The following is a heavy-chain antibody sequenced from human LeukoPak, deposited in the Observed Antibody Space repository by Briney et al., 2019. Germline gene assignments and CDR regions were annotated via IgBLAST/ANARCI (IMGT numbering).Heavy chain of an antibody. CDR3: ARAGTMIRGGPDSFDI. CDR2: ISFDGSNK. V-gene: IGHV3-30*04. J-gene: IGHJ3*02. D-gene: IGHD3-10*01. Sequence: PGRSLRLSCEAFGFTFSSYAMHWVRQAPGKGLEWVAVISFDGSNKYYADSVKGRFTISRDISKNTLYLQMSSLRAEDTAVYHCARAGTMIRGGPDSFDIWGQGTMVTVSS. CDR1: GFTFSSYA.